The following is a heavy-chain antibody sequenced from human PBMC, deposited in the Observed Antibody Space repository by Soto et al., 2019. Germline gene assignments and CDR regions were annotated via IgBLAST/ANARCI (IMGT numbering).Heavy chain of an antibody. CDR2: ISDDGSNI. Sequence: GGSLRLSCAASGFSFSTHVMHWVRQAPGKGLEWVAFISDDGSNIYYGDSVKGRFTISRDNSKNTLYLQVNSLRVEDTAVYYCARPGRDFWSGRNFFDYWGQGTQVTVSS. D-gene: IGHD3-3*01. J-gene: IGHJ4*02. V-gene: IGHV3-30*03. CDR1: GFSFSTHV. CDR3: ARPGRDFWSGRNFFDY.